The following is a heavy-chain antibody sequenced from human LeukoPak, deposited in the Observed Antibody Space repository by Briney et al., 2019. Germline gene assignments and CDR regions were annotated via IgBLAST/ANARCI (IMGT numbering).Heavy chain of an antibody. J-gene: IGHJ4*02. V-gene: IGHV3-23*01. D-gene: IGHD6-19*01. Sequence: GGSLRLSCAASGFTFSSYAMSWVRQAPGKGLEWVSGISTSGGSTYYADSVKGRFTLSRDNSKSTLYLQMNSLRAEDTAVYYCAKTLSYSSGWVYWGQGTLVTVSS. CDR1: GFTFSSYA. CDR3: AKTLSYSSGWVY. CDR2: ISTSGGST.